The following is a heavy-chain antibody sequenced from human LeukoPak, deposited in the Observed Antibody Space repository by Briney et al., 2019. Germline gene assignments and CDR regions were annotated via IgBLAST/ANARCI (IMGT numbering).Heavy chain of an antibody. CDR3: ASTTYYYDSSGYY. CDR1: GGSISSSSYY. D-gene: IGHD3-22*01. CDR2: IYYSGST. J-gene: IGHJ4*02. V-gene: IGHV4-39*01. Sequence: SETLSLTCTVSGGSISSSSYYWGWIRQPPGKGLEWIGSIYYSGSTYYNPSLKSRVTISVDTSKNQFSLKLSSVTAADTAVYYCASTTYYYDSSGYYWGQGTLVTVSS.